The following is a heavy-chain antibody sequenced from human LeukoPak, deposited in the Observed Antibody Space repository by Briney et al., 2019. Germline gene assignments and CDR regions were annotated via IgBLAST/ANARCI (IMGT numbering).Heavy chain of an antibody. Sequence: SETLSLTCTVSGGSISSYYWSWIRQPPGKGLEWIGYIYNSGSTNYNPSLKSRVTISVDTSKNQFSLTLRSVTAADTAVYYCASGSYHYYYGMDVWGQGTTVTVSS. D-gene: IGHD1-26*01. V-gene: IGHV4-59*08. CDR1: GGSISSYY. J-gene: IGHJ6*02. CDR2: IYNSGST. CDR3: ASGSYHYYYGMDV.